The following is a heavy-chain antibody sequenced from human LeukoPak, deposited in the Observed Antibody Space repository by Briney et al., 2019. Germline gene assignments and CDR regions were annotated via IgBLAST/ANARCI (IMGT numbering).Heavy chain of an antibody. CDR3: ARVRYGMDV. CDR2: IYHSGST. CDR1: GGSISSGGYS. V-gene: IGHV4-30-2*01. Sequence: SETLSLTCAVSGGSISSGGYSWSWIRQPPGTGLEWIGYIYHSGSTYYNPSLKSRVTISVDRSKNQFSLKLSSVTAADTAVYYCARVRYGMDVWGQGTTVTVSS. J-gene: IGHJ6*02.